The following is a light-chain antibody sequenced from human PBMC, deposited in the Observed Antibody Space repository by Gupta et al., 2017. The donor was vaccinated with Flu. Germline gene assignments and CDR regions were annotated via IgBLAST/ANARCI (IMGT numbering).Light chain of an antibody. CDR2: GKS. V-gene: IGLV3-19*01. CDR1: SLRSYY. J-gene: IGLJ2*01. CDR3: SSRDSGDKYQV. Sequence: SCELTQDPAVSVALGQTVRIPCQGDSLRSYYASWYQQQPGQAPVLVIYGKSNRPSGIPDRFSGSSSGDTASLTITRAQAEDETYYYCSSRDSGDKYQVFGGGTKLTVL.